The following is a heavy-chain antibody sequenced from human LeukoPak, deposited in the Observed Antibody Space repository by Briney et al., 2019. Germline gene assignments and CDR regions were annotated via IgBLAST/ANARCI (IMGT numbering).Heavy chain of an antibody. CDR2: ISYDGSNK. CDR3: AKLRGVNTRFRHLVY. J-gene: IGHJ4*02. V-gene: IGHV3-30*02. Sequence: GGSLRLSCVVSGFTFSSYDMHWVRQAPGKGLEWVAFISYDGSNKYYVDSVKGRFTISRDNSENTLYLQMNSLRAADTAVYFCAKLRGVNTRFRHLVYWGQGTLVTVSS. CDR1: GFTFSSYD.